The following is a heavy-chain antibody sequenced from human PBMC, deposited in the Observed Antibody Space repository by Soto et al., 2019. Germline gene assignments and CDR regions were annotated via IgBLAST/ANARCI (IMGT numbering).Heavy chain of an antibody. CDR2: IYYTGST. Sequence: SETLSLTCTVSGGSISSYYWSWIRQPPGKGLDWIGNIYYTGSTSYNPSLKSRVTISLDTSKNQFSLKVNSVTAADTAVYYCARGEGAAPGILPAAINWFDPWGQGTMVTVSS. J-gene: IGHJ5*02. CDR1: GGSISSYY. D-gene: IGHD2-2*02. V-gene: IGHV4-59*01. CDR3: ARGEGAAPGILPAAINWFDP.